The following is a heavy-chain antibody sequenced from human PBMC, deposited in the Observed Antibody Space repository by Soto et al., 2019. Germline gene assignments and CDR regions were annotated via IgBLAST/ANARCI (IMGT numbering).Heavy chain of an antibody. CDR2: INQSGNT. Sequence: QVHLQQWGAGVLKPLETLSLTCAVSGGSFSGYYWTWIRQIPGKGPEWIGEINQSGNTKYNPSLMSRVTMSVDTSRNQFSLKLRSVTAADTAVYYCARPSYALNWDFHYGMQVWGQGASVTVSS. CDR3: ARPSYALNWDFHYGMQV. V-gene: IGHV4-34*01. J-gene: IGHJ6*02. D-gene: IGHD2-2*01. CDR1: GGSFSGYY.